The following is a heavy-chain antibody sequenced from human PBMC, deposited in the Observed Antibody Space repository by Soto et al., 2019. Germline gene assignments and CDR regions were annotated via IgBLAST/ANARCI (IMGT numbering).Heavy chain of an antibody. D-gene: IGHD3-10*01. Sequence: QITLKESGPTLVKPTQTLTLTCTFSGFSLSTSGVGVGWIRQPPGKALEWLALIYWDDDKRYSPSLKSTLTITKDTTKNQVVPTMANMAPVDTATYYCAHRRFPRGLDYWGQGTLVTVSS. J-gene: IGHJ4*02. CDR2: IYWDDDK. CDR1: GFSLSTSGVG. V-gene: IGHV2-5*02. CDR3: AHRRFPRGLDY.